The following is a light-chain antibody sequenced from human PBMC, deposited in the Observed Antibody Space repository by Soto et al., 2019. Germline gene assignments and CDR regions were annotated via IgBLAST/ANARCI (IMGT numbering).Light chain of an antibody. Sequence: DSQMTQSPSSLSASVGDRVTITCRASQDISNNLAWFQLKPGKAPKSLIYPASNLQSGVPSKFSGSRSGTDFTLTNSSLQPEDFATYYCQQYNSLPYTFGQGTKLEIK. J-gene: IGKJ2*01. CDR2: PAS. CDR3: QQYNSLPYT. CDR1: QDISNN. V-gene: IGKV1-16*02.